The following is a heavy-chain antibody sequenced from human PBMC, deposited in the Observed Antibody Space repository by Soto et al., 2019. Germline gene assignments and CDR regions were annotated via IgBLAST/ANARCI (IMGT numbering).Heavy chain of an antibody. CDR3: ARYIFGQGFIS. CDR2: MHANTGLT. CDR1: GSTFSTLD. V-gene: IGHV1-8*01. D-gene: IGHD3-10*01. Sequence: QVQLVQSGAEVKKPGASVKVSCKASGSTFSTLDLNWVRQAPGQGLDWMGWMHANTGLTGHAQKFQGRLSMPRATAISTAYMELSSLRADDTAVYYCARYIFGQGFISWGQGTLVTVSS. J-gene: IGHJ4*02.